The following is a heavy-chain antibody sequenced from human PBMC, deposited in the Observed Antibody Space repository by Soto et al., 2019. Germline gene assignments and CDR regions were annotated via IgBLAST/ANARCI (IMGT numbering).Heavy chain of an antibody. CDR1: GGSISSYY. V-gene: IGHV4-59*08. J-gene: IGHJ4*02. D-gene: IGHD4-17*01. CDR2: IYYSGST. CDR3: ARNYGDYVDY. Sequence: SETLSLTCTVSGGSISSYYWSWIRQPPGKGLEWIGYIYYSGSTNYNPSLKSRVTISVDTSKNQFSPKLSSVTAADTAVYYCARNYGDYVDYWGQGTLVTVSS.